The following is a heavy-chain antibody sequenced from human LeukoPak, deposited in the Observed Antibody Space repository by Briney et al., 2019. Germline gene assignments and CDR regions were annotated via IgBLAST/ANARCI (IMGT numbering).Heavy chain of an antibody. CDR2: INHSGST. CDR1: GGSFSGYY. J-gene: IGHJ4*02. Sequence: SETLSLNCAVYGGSFSGYYWSWIRQPPGKGLEWIGEINHSGSTNYNPSLKSRVTISVDTSKNQFSLKLSSVTAADTAVYYCASVTQSYSSGWYQWEGVSNDYWGQGTLVTVSS. D-gene: IGHD6-19*01. CDR3: ASVTQSYSSGWYQWEGVSNDY. V-gene: IGHV4-34*01.